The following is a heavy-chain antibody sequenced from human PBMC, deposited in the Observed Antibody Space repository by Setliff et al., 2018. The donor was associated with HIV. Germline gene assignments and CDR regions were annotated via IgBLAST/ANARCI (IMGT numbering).Heavy chain of an antibody. J-gene: IGHJ6*04. CDR3: ARGDSTWPTQLLDV. CDR1: GGSISSSHY. V-gene: IGHV4-4*02. Sequence: SETLFLTCAVSGGSISSSHYWSWVRQTPVKGLEWIGEIYHSGSVNHNPSLRSRVTMSVDKSKNHFSLRLSSVTAADTAVYYCARGDSTWPTQLLDVWDKGTTVTVSS. CDR2: IYHSGSV. D-gene: IGHD2-2*01.